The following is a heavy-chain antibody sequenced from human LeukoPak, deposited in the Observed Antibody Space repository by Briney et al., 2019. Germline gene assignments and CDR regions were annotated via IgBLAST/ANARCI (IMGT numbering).Heavy chain of an antibody. CDR1: GFTFSDYY. J-gene: IGHJ4*02. V-gene: IGHV3-11*01. CDR3: ARDIYDSSGYYWKIFGY. D-gene: IGHD3-22*01. Sequence: GGSLRLSCAASGFTFSDYYMSWIRQAPGKGLEWVSYISSSGSTIYYADSVKGRFTISSDNAKNSLYLKMNSLRAEDTAVYYCARDIYDSSGYYWKIFGYWGQGTLVTVSS. CDR2: ISSSGSTI.